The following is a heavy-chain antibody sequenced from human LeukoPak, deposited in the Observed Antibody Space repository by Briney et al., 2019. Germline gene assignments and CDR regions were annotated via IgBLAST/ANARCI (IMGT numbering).Heavy chain of an antibody. CDR1: VFTLSIYY. CDR2: IYRDGSA. J-gene: IGHJ4*02. D-gene: IGHD2-15*01. CDR3: ARGPGWNYFDY. Sequence: PGRSLRLSCAVSVFTLSIYYMTWVRQAPGKGLEWVSFIYRDGSANYADSVKGRFTISRDNSRNTVYLQMNSLRAEDTAVYYCARGPGWNYFDYWGQGTLVTVSS. V-gene: IGHV3-66*01.